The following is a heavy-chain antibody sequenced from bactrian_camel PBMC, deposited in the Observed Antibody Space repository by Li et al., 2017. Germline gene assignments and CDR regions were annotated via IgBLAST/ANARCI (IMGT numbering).Heavy chain of an antibody. V-gene: IGHV3S1*01. CDR1: GYTFSRGC. D-gene: IGHD2*01. Sequence: HVQLVESGGGSVQTGGSLRLSCDTSGYTFSRGCAAWFRQAPGKEREGVASFYQSDGTTHYADSVKGRFTISEDYAKNTVVLQMDSLQVEDTAMYYCAAGTSPLRHCGRFSAGAFPYWGQGTQVTVS. CDR2: FYQSDGTT. CDR3: AAGTSPLRHCGRFSAGAFPY. J-gene: IGHJ4*01.